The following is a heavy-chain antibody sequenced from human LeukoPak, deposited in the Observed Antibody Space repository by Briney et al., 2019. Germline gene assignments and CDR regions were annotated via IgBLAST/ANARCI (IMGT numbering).Heavy chain of an antibody. CDR2: IYNSGST. CDR1: GGSISSYY. CDR3: ARVTNDFWSGYYKVNWFDP. D-gene: IGHD3-3*01. Sequence: PSETLSLTCTVSGGSISSYYWSWIRQPPGKGLEWIGYIYNSGSTNYNPSLKSRVTISVDTSKNQFSLKLSSVTAADTAVYYCARVTNDFWSGYYKVNWFDPWGQGTLVTVSS. J-gene: IGHJ5*02. V-gene: IGHV4-59*08.